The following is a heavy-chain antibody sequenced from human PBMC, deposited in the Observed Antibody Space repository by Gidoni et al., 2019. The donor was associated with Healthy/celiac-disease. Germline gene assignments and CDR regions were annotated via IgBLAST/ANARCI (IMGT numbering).Heavy chain of an antibody. D-gene: IGHD3-22*01. CDR1: GFTFSSYA. Sequence: EVQLLESGGGLVQPGGSLRLSCAASGFTFSSYAMSWVRQAPGTGLEWVSAISGSGGSTYYADSVKGRFTISRDNSKNTLYLQMNSLRAEDTAVYYCAKHQYYYDSSGYYYYYYGMDVWGQGTTVTVSS. CDR3: AKHQYYYDSSGYYYYYYGMDV. CDR2: ISGSGGST. J-gene: IGHJ6*02. V-gene: IGHV3-23*01.